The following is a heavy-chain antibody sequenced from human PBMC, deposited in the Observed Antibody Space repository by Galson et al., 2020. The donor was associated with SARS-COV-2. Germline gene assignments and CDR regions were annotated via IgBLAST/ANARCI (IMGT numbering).Heavy chain of an antibody. J-gene: IGHJ3*02. V-gene: IGHV3-23*03. D-gene: IGHD2-2*01. CDR1: GFTFSSYA. CDR3: AKDGPIVVVPAGDAFDI. CDR2: IYSGGST. Sequence: GGSLRLSCAASGFTFSSYAMSWVRQAPGKGLEWVSVIYSGGSTYYADSVKGRFTISRDNSKNTLYLQMNSLSAEDTAVYYCAKDGPIVVVPAGDAFDIWGQGTMVTVSS.